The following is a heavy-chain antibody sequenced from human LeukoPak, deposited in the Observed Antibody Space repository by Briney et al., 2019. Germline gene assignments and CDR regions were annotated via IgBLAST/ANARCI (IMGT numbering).Heavy chain of an antibody. J-gene: IGHJ6*03. D-gene: IGHD1-7*01. Sequence: GASVKVSCKASGSTFTGYYMHWVRQAPGQGLEWMGWINPNSGGTNYAQKFQGRVTMTRDTSISTAYMELSRLRSDDTAVYYCARGKGGTTYYYYMDVWGKGTTVTVSS. CDR3: ARGKGGTTYYYYMDV. CDR1: GSTFTGYY. CDR2: INPNSGGT. V-gene: IGHV1-2*02.